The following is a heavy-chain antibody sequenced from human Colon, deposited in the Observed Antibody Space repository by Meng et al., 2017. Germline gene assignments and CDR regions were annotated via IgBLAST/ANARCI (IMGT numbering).Heavy chain of an antibody. J-gene: IGHJ6*02. V-gene: IGHV4-4*02. CDR2: IYHSGST. Sequence: SETLSLTCAVSGGSISSSNWWSWVRQPPGKGLEWIGEIYHSGSTNYNPSLKSRVTISVDKSKNQFSLKLSSVTAADTAVYYCARALIVVVPAAIGNYYYGMDVWGQGTTVTVSS. D-gene: IGHD2-2*01. CDR3: ARALIVVVPAAIGNYYYGMDV. CDR1: GGSISSSNW.